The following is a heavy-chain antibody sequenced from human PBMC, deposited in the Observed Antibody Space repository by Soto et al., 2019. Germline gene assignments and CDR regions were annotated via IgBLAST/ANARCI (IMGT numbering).Heavy chain of an antibody. V-gene: IGHV3-30-3*01. Sequence: QVQLVESGGGVVQPGRSLRLSCAASGFTFSSYAMHWVRQAPGKGLEWVAVISYDGTNKDYADSVKGRFTISRDNSKNTLYLQMNSLRAEDTAVCYCARPRDGWYFDLWGRGTLVTVSS. CDR1: GFTFSSYA. CDR2: ISYDGTNK. CDR3: ARPRDGWYFDL. J-gene: IGHJ2*01.